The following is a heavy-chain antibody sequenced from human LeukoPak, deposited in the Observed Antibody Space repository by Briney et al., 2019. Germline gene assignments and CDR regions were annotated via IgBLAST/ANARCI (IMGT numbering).Heavy chain of an antibody. CDR1: GFTFSSYS. V-gene: IGHV3-48*01. Sequence: GGSLRLSCAASGFTFSSYSMNWVRQAPGKGLEWVSYISSSSSTIYYADSVKGRFTISRDNSKNTLYLQMNSLRAEDTAVYYCAKALPAYDAFDIWGQGTMVTVSS. CDR3: AKALPAYDAFDI. CDR2: ISSSSSTI. D-gene: IGHD2-2*01. J-gene: IGHJ3*02.